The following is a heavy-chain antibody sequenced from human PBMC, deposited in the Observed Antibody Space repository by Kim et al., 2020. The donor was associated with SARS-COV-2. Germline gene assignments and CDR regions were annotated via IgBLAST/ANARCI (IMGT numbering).Heavy chain of an antibody. CDR1: GFTFSSYS. CDR2: ISSSSSTI. J-gene: IGHJ4*02. D-gene: IGHD3-9*01. CDR3: AREGRELRYLTFDY. Sequence: GGSLRLSCAASGFTFSSYSMNWVRQAPGKGLEWVSYISSSSSTIYYADSVKGRFTISRDNAKNSLYLQMNSLRDEDTAVYYCAREGRELRYLTFDYWGQGTLVTVSS. V-gene: IGHV3-48*02.